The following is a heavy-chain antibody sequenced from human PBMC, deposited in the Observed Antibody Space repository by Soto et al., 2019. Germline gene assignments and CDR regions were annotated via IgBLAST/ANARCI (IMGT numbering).Heavy chain of an antibody. Sequence: PSETLSLTCTVSGGSIITSDYYWGWIRQPPGKGLEWIGSIYYSGGTSYNPSLKSRVTISVDTSKNQFSLKLSSVTAADTTVYYCARHTGNGVTRYYGMDVWGQGTTVTVSS. CDR2: IYYSGGT. CDR1: GGSIITSDYY. CDR3: ARHTGNGVTRYYGMDV. V-gene: IGHV4-39*01. J-gene: IGHJ6*02. D-gene: IGHD3-10*01.